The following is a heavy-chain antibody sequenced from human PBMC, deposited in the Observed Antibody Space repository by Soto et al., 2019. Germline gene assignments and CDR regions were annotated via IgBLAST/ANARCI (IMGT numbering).Heavy chain of an antibody. V-gene: IGHV1-2*02. J-gene: IGHJ6*02. Sequence: ASVKVSCRASGYTFTGYYIHWVREAPGQGLEWMGWINPQTGGTSYAQKFQGRVTLSRDTSINTAYLELSRLTFDDAAVYFCARERYQVISDGMDVWGQGTTVTVSS. CDR1: GYTFTGYY. D-gene: IGHD2-2*01. CDR3: ARERYQVISDGMDV. CDR2: INPQTGGT.